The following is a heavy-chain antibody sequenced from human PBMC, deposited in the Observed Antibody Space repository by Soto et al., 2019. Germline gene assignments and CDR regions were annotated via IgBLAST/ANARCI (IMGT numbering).Heavy chain of an antibody. CDR2: IHYTGST. CDR1: GHSIIGYY. CDR3: AQGSLRSGGYYSDFDY. V-gene: IGHV4-59*01. J-gene: IGHJ4*02. D-gene: IGHD3-10*01. Sequence: SETLSLTCTVSGHSIIGYYWGWIRQPPGKGLEWIGYIHYTGSTNYNPSLKSRVTISVDTSKNQFSLKLSSVTAADTAVYYCAQGSLRSGGYYSDFDYWGQGTLVTVSS.